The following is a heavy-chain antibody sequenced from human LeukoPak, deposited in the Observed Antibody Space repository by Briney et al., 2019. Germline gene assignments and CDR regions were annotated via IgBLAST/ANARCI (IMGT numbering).Heavy chain of an antibody. Sequence: PGGSLRLSCAASGFTFSSYEMNWVRQAPGKGLEWVSYISSSGSTIYYADSVKGRFTISRDNAKNSLYLQMNSLRAEDTAVYYCARVYSYGYYFDYWGQGTLVTVSS. CDR2: ISSSGSTI. D-gene: IGHD5-18*01. V-gene: IGHV3-48*03. J-gene: IGHJ4*02. CDR1: GFTFSSYE. CDR3: ARVYSYGYYFDY.